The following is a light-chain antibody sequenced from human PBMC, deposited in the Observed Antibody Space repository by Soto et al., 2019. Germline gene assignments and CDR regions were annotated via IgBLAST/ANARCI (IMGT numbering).Light chain of an antibody. CDR1: QSLLYSDGDTY. J-gene: IGKJ1*01. Sequence: DVVMTQSPLSLSVTLGQSASISCRSTQSLLYSDGDTYLNWYHQRPDQSPRRLIHKVSKRDSGVPDRSSGSGSGSDFTLEISRVEAEDVGTYYCLQATHWPWTFGQGTKVDI. V-gene: IGKV2-30*01. CDR2: KVS. CDR3: LQATHWPWT.